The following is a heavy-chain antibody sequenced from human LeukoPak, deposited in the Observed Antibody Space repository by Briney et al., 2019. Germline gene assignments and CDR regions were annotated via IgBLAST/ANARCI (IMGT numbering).Heavy chain of an antibody. CDR3: ARVYDSSGYKSNWYFDL. CDR1: GGSISSSSYY. CDR2: IYYSGST. V-gene: IGHV4-39*07. Sequence: SETLSLTCTVSGGSISSSSYYWGWIRQPPGKGLEWIGSIYYSGSTYYNPSLKSRVTISVDTSKNQFSLKLSSVTAADTAVYYCARVYDSSGYKSNWYFDLWGRGTLVTVSS. D-gene: IGHD3-22*01. J-gene: IGHJ2*01.